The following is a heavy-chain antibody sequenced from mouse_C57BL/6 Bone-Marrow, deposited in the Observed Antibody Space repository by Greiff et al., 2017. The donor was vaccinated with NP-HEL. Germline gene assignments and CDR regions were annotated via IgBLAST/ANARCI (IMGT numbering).Heavy chain of an antibody. CDR3: ARVGYYENFDY. J-gene: IGHJ2*01. CDR2: INPYNGGT. D-gene: IGHD2-3*01. Sequence: EVQRVESGPVLVKPGASVKMSCKASGYTFTDYYMNWVKQSHGKSLEWIGVINPYNGGTSYNQKFKGKATLTVDKSSSTAYMELNSLTSEDSAVYYCARVGYYENFDYWGQGTTLTVSS. CDR1: GYTFTDYY. V-gene: IGHV1-19*01.